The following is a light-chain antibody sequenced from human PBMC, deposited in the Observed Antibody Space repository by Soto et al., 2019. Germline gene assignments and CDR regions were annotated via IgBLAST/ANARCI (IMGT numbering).Light chain of an antibody. Sequence: EIVMTQSPATLSVSPGERATLSCRASQSVSRNVAWYQQKPGQAPRLLIHDASTRATGISVRFSGSGSGTEFTLTISSLQSEDFAVYYCQQYNNWLWPFGQGTKVEIK. CDR1: QSVSRN. J-gene: IGKJ1*01. V-gene: IGKV3-15*01. CDR2: DAS. CDR3: QQYNNWLWP.